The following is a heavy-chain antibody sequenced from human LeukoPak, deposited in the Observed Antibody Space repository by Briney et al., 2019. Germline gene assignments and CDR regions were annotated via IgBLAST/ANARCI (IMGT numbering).Heavy chain of an antibody. CDR3: TTGYYDSSGKTNQDY. CDR1: GFTFSNAW. Sequence: GGSLRLSCAASGFTFSNAWMSWVRQAPGKGLEWVSRIKSKTDGGTTDYAAPVKGRFTISRDDSKNTLYLQMNSLKTEDTAVYYCTTGYYDSSGKTNQDYWGQGTLVTVSS. D-gene: IGHD3-22*01. V-gene: IGHV3-15*01. J-gene: IGHJ4*02. CDR2: IKSKTDGGTT.